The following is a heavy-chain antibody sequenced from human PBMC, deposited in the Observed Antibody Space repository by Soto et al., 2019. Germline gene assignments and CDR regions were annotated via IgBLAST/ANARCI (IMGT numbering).Heavy chain of an antibody. CDR3: ARFEYSYRSVY. Sequence: SETLSLTCTVSGGSISSSSYYWGWIRQPPGKGLEWIGSIYYSGSTYYNTSLKSRVTISVDTSKNQFSLKLSSVTAADTAVYYCARFEYSYRSVYWGQGTLVTVSS. CDR1: GGSISSSSYY. J-gene: IGHJ4*02. D-gene: IGHD5-18*01. CDR2: IYYSGST. V-gene: IGHV4-39*01.